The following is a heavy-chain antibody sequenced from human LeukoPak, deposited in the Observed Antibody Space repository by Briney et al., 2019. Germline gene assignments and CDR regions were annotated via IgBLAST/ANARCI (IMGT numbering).Heavy chain of an antibody. J-gene: IGHJ4*02. V-gene: IGHV3-23*01. CDR1: GFTFSSYA. CDR2: ISGSGGST. D-gene: IGHD2-15*01. Sequence: GGSLRLSCAASGFTFSSYAMSWVRQAPGKGLEWVSAISGSGGSTYYADSVKGRFIISRDNSKNTLYLHMNSLRAEDTAVYYCAKDRYCSGGSCYSGDDWGQGTLVTVSS. CDR3: AKDRYCSGGSCYSGDD.